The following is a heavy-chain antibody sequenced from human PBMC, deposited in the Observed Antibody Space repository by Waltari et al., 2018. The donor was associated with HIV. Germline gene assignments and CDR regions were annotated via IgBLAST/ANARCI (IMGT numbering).Heavy chain of an antibody. J-gene: IGHJ4*02. D-gene: IGHD4-17*01. CDR1: GFTFGSYS. CDR2: ISSGSTYV. Sequence: EVQLVESGGGLVKPGGSLRLSCAASGFTFGSYSMNWVRRAPGKGLEWVSSISSGSTYVYYADSLRGRFTTSRDDAQNSLYLQMNSLKAEDTAVYYCARDLTVTTTAFFDYWGQGTLVTVSS. CDR3: ARDLTVTTTAFFDY. V-gene: IGHV3-21*02.